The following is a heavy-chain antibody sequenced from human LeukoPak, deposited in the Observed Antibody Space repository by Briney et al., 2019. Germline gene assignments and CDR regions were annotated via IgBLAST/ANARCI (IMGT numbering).Heavy chain of an antibody. V-gene: IGHV3-23*01. D-gene: IGHD4-17*01. CDR1: GFMFSNYA. J-gene: IGHJ5*02. Sequence: GGSRRLSCVASGFMFSNYALSWVRQAPGKGLEWVSLITYSGTNTFYADSVKARFTISRDISKNTLYLQMNSLRVEDTALYYCAKAAYGDYVNWFDPRGQGTLVTVSS. CDR2: ITYSGTNT. CDR3: AKAAYGDYVNWFDP.